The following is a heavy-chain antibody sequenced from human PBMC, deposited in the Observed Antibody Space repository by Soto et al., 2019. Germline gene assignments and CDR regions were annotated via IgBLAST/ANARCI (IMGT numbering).Heavy chain of an antibody. CDR1: GFTFSSYA. CDR3: AQETDEWELLVYFDY. CDR2: ISGSGGSK. J-gene: IGHJ4*01. Sequence: EVQLLESGGGLVQPGGSLRLSCAASGFTFSSYAMSWVRQAPGKGLEWGSAISGSGGSKYYADSVKGRCTISRDNSKNTLYMQMNSLRAEDTAVYYCAQETDEWELLVYFDYWGHGTLVTVSS. V-gene: IGHV3-23*01. D-gene: IGHD1-26*01.